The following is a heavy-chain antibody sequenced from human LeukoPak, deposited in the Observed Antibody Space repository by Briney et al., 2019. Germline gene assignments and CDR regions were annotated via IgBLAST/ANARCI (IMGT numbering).Heavy chain of an antibody. CDR1: GGSFSGYY. CDR3: ARGPRWLHGSHFDY. J-gene: IGHJ4*02. V-gene: IGHV4-34*01. CDR2: INHSGST. Sequence: SGTLSLTCAVYGGSFSGYYWSWIRQPPGKGLEWIGEINHSGSTNDNPSLKSRVTISVDTSKNQFSLKLSSVTAADTAVYYCARGPRWLHGSHFDYWGQGTLVTVSS. D-gene: IGHD5-24*01.